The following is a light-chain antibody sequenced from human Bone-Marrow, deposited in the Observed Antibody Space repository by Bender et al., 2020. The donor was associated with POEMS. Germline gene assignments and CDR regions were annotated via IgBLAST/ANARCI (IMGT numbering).Light chain of an antibody. CDR1: SSDVGGYNY. CDR3: CSYAGSDSYV. J-gene: IGLJ1*01. Sequence: QSALTQPASVSGSPGQSITISCTGTSSDVGGYNYVSWYQQHPGKAPKLMIYDVSNRPSGVSNRFSASKSGTTATLTVSGLQVEDEADYYCCSYAGSDSYVFGSGTKVTVL. CDR2: DVS. V-gene: IGLV2-14*01.